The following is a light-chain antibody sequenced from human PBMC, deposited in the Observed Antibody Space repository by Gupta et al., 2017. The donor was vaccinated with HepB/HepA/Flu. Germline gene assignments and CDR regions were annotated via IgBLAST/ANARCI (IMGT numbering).Light chain of an antibody. CDR2: RSY. CDR1: NSNIGINP. J-gene: IGLJ3*02. V-gene: IGLV1-44*01. CDR3: AAWDDSLDVGR. Sequence: QSVLTQPPSASGTPGQRVTISCSGGNSNIGINPVSWYQQLLGTAIKLRIERSYQRPSGVPDRFSASKSGTSASRDISGLQSEDYADYYCAAWDDSLDVGRFGGGTKLTVL.